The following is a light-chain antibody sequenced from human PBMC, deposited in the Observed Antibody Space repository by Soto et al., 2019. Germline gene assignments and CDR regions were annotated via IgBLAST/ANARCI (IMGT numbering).Light chain of an antibody. Sequence: EIVLTQSPATLSLSPGERATLSCRASQSVTSYLAWYQQRPGQAPRLLIYDASRRATGIPARFSGSGSGADFTLTISRVEPEDFAVYYCQQCGSTPITLGQGTRLEIK. CDR3: QQCGSTPIT. J-gene: IGKJ5*01. V-gene: IGKV3-11*01. CDR1: QSVTSY. CDR2: DAS.